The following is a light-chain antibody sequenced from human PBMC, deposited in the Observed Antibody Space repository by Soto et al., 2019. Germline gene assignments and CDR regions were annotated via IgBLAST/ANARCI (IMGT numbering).Light chain of an antibody. J-gene: IGLJ1*01. CDR2: DVS. V-gene: IGLV2-14*01. CDR3: DSYTSSSSYV. CDR1: SSDVGGYKY. Sequence: QSALTQPASVSGSPGQSITISCTGTSSDVGGYKYVSWYQQHPGKAPKLMIYDVSNRPSGVSDRFSGSKSGNTASLTISGLQSEDEADYYCDSYTSSSSYVFGTGTKLNVL.